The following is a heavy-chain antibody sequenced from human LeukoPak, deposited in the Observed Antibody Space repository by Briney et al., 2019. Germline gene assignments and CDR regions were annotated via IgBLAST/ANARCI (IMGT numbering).Heavy chain of an antibody. Sequence: PSETLSLTCTVSGGSISSGDYYWSWVRQPPGKGLEWIGEIYHSGSTNYNPSLKSRVTISVDKSKNQFSLKLSSVTAADTAVYYCARVFLTGYSKYFDYWGQGTLVTVSS. J-gene: IGHJ4*02. D-gene: IGHD3-9*01. CDR3: ARVFLTGYSKYFDY. CDR2: IYHSGST. CDR1: GGSISSGDYY. V-gene: IGHV4-39*07.